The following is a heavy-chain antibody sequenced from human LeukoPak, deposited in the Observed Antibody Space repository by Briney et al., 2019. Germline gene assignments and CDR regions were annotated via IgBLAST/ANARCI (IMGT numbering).Heavy chain of an antibody. D-gene: IGHD6-6*01. V-gene: IGHV3-53*01. CDR1: GFIVSSSY. Sequence: GGSLRLSCTASGFIVSSSYMSWVRQAPGKGPEWVSIIYSDQRTFYAESVKGRFTISRDDSQNMVLLQMDSLRAEDTAVYYCARDPAEYSSSALAYPWGQGTLVTVSS. CDR3: ARDPAEYSSSALAYP. J-gene: IGHJ5*02. CDR2: IYSDQRT.